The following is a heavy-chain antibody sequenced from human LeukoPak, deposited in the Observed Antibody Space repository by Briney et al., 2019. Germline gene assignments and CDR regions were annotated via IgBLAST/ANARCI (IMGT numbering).Heavy chain of an antibody. Sequence: GGSLRLSCAASGFTVSRNYMTWVRQAPGKGLEWVSVIYSGGSTYYADSVKGRFTISRDNSKNTLYLQMNSLRAEDTAVYYCARGAGELNVWGSYRLGGFDYWGQGTLVTVSS. CDR1: GFTVSRNY. CDR2: IYSGGST. V-gene: IGHV3-53*01. J-gene: IGHJ4*02. D-gene: IGHD3-16*02. CDR3: ARGAGELNVWGSYRLGGFDY.